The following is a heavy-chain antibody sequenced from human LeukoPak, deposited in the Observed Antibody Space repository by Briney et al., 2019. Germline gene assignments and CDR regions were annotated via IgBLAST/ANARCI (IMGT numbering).Heavy chain of an antibody. Sequence: GGSLRLSCAASGFTSGTYAMTWVRQAPGKGLEWVSAISGSGADTYYADSVKGRFTISRDDSKNTLYLQMNSLRAEDTAVHYCARSRAAVAGYFDYWGQGTLVTVSS. D-gene: IGHD6-19*01. CDR3: ARSRAAVAGYFDY. V-gene: IGHV3-23*01. J-gene: IGHJ4*02. CDR1: GFTSGTYA. CDR2: ISGSGADT.